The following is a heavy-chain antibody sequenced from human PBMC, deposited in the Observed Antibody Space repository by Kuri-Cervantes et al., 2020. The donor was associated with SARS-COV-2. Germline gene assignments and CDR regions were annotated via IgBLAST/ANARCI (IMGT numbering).Heavy chain of an antibody. D-gene: IGHD3-10*01. Sequence: LSLTCAASGFTFSSYGMHWVRQAPGKGLEWVAVIWYDGSNKYYADSVKGRFTVSRDNSKNTLYLQMNSLRAEDTAVYYCARDNMVRGVQYCYYYGMDVWGQGTTVTVSS. V-gene: IGHV3-33*08. CDR3: ARDNMVRGVQYCYYYGMDV. CDR1: GFTFSSYG. CDR2: IWYDGSNK. J-gene: IGHJ6*02.